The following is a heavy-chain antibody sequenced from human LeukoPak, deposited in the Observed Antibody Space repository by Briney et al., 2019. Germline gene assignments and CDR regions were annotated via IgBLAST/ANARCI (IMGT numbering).Heavy chain of an antibody. J-gene: IGHJ6*03. CDR1: GGAISSYY. D-gene: IGHD6-6*01. CDR3: ARGVWEYSSSSAYYYYYMDV. Sequence: SETLSLTCTVSGGAISSYYWTWIRQPAGKGLEWIGRIYASGSTNYHPSLKSRVTMSVDTSKNQFSLKLSSVTAADTAVYYCARGVWEYSSSSAYYYYYMDVWGKGTTVTVSS. CDR2: IYASGST. V-gene: IGHV4-4*07.